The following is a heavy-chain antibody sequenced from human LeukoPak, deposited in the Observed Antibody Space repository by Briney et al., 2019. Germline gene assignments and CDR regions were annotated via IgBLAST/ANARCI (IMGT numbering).Heavy chain of an antibody. Sequence: GGSLRLSCAASGFTFDDYGMSWVRQAPGKGLEWVSYISSSGSTIYYADSVKGRFTISRDNAKNSLYLQMNSLRAEDTAVYYCARVARWLPYFDYWGQGTLVTVSS. J-gene: IGHJ4*02. D-gene: IGHD6-19*01. V-gene: IGHV3-48*03. CDR2: ISSSGSTI. CDR3: ARVARWLPYFDY. CDR1: GFTFDDYG.